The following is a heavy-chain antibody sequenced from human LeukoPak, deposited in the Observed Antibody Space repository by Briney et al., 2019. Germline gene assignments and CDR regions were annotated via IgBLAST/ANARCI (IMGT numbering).Heavy chain of an antibody. Sequence: GGSLRLSCAASGFTFSSYAMSWVRQAPGKGLEWVSAISGSGGSTYYADSVKGRFTISRDNSKNTLYLQMNSLRAEDTAVYYCAKLRFLEWLSGNFDYWGQGTLVTVSS. V-gene: IGHV3-23*01. CDR2: ISGSGGST. CDR3: AKLRFLEWLSGNFDY. D-gene: IGHD3-3*01. J-gene: IGHJ4*02. CDR1: GFTFSSYA.